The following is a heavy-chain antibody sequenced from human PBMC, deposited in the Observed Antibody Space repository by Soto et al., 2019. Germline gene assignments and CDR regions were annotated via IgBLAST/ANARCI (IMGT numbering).Heavy chain of an antibody. V-gene: IGHV1-18*03. Sequence: ASVKVSCKASGYAFNVYGVAWVRQAPGQGLEWMGWINVYNGNTNYAQRVQGRVTLTTDTSTNTAYMELRNLRSDDMGIYYCARADYGAHNCFDPCGQRTLVTVSS. CDR1: GYAFNVYG. CDR3: ARADYGAHNCFDP. CDR2: INVYNGNT. J-gene: IGHJ5*02. D-gene: IGHD4-17*01.